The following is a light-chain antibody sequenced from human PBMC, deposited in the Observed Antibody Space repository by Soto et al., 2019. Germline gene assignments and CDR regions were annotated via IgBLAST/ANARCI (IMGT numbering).Light chain of an antibody. V-gene: IGKV3-20*01. J-gene: IGKJ1*01. CDR2: GAS. CDR3: QQYGSSPRT. Sequence: DIVLTQSPGTLSLSPGERATLSCRASQSVSSSYLAWYQQKPGQAPRLLIYGASSRATGIPDRFSGSGSGTDFTLTISRPEPEDFAVYYCQQYGSSPRTFGQGTKV. CDR1: QSVSSSY.